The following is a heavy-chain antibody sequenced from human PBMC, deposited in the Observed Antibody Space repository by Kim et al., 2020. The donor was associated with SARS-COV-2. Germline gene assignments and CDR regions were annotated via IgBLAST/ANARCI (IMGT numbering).Heavy chain of an antibody. CDR2: IWYDGSNK. CDR3: AGSNYDFWSGYYNWFDP. J-gene: IGHJ5*02. Sequence: GGSLRLSCAASGFTFSSYGMHWVRQAPGKGLEWVAVIWYDGSNKYYADSVKGRFTISRDNSKNTLYLQMNSLRAEDTAVYYCAGSNYDFWSGYYNWFDPWGQGTLVTVSS. D-gene: IGHD3-3*01. V-gene: IGHV3-33*01. CDR1: GFTFSSYG.